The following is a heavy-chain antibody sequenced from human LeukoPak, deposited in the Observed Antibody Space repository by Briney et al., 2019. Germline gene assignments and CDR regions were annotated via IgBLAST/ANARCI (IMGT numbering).Heavy chain of an antibody. V-gene: IGHV4-4*07. CDR3: ATIYYASSGYYSNY. CDR2: IYTSGST. D-gene: IGHD3-22*01. CDR1: GGSISSYH. J-gene: IGHJ4*02. Sequence: SETLSLTCTVSGGSISSYHWSWIRQPAGKGLEWIGRIYTSGSTNYNPSLKSRVTISVDSSKNQSSLKLITVTAADTAVYYCATIYYASSGYYSNYWGQGTLVTVSS.